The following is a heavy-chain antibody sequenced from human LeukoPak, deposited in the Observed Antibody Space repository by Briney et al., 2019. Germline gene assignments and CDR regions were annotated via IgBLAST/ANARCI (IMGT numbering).Heavy chain of an antibody. CDR3: ARVAPYDFWSVYYYFDY. Sequence: PGGSLRLSCAASGFTVSSNYMSWVRQAPGKGLEWVSVIYSGGSTYYADSVKGRFTISRDNSKNTLYLQMNSLRAEDTAVYYCARVAPYDFWSVYYYFDYWGQGTLVTVSS. D-gene: IGHD3-3*01. J-gene: IGHJ4*02. CDR2: IYSGGST. CDR1: GFTVSSNY. V-gene: IGHV3-53*01.